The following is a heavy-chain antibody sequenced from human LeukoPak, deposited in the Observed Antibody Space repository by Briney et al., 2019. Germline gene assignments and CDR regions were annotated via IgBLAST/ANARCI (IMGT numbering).Heavy chain of an antibody. V-gene: IGHV1-69*05. CDR1: GGTFSSYA. CDR3: ARASGLDTAMDPYYFDY. J-gene: IGHJ4*02. Sequence: SVKVSCKASGGTFSSYAISWVRQAPGQGLEWMGGIIPIFGTANYAQKFQGRVTITTDESTSTAYMELSSLRSEDTAVYYCARASGLDTAMDPYYFDYWGQGTLVTVSS. CDR2: IIPIFGTA. D-gene: IGHD5-18*01.